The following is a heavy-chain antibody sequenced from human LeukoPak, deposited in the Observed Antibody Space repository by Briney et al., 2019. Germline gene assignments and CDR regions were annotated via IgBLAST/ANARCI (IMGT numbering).Heavy chain of an antibody. CDR1: GGSISSYY. CDR3: ARVNFDSSGYYRNYYYYYMDV. J-gene: IGHJ6*03. D-gene: IGHD3-22*01. CDR2: IYYSGST. V-gene: IGHV4-59*12. Sequence: PSETLSLTCTVSGGSISSYYWSWIRQPPGKGLEWIGYIYYSGSTNYNPSLKSRVTISVDTSKNQFSLKLSSVTAADTAVYYCARVNFDSSGYYRNYYYYYMDVWGKGTTVTVSS.